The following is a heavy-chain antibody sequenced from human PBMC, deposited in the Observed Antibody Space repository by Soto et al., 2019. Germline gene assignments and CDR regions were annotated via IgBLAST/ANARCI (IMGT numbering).Heavy chain of an antibody. CDR3: AKSHTYYYDTSNFYYDGLDS. CDR2: ISTNSAYI. D-gene: IGHD3-22*01. CDR1: GFTFSSYS. V-gene: IGHV3-21*01. Sequence: PGGSLRLSCAASGFTFSSYSMNWVRQAPGKGLEWVSSISTNSAYIQYVDSVKGRFTVSRDNAKSSLYLQMNSLRPEDAAIYYCAKSHTYYYDTSNFYYDGLDSWGLGTLVTVSS. J-gene: IGHJ4*02.